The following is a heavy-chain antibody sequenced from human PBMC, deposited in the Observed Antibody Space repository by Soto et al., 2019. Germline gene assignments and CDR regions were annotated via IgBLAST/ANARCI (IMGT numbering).Heavy chain of an antibody. CDR2: INPKSGGT. Sequence: GASVKVSCKASGYSFTDYHIHWVRQAPGKGLAWLGRINPKSGGTSTAQKFQGWVTMTTDTSISTASMELTRLTSDDTAIYYCARGDSTDCSNGVCSFFYNHDMDVWGQGTTVTVSS. J-gene: IGHJ6*02. CDR3: ARGDSTDCSNGVCSFFYNHDMDV. D-gene: IGHD2-8*01. V-gene: IGHV1-2*04. CDR1: GYSFTDYH.